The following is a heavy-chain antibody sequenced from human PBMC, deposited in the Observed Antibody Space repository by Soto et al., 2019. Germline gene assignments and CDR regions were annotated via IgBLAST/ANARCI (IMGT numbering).Heavy chain of an antibody. J-gene: IGHJ5*02. CDR2: ISGSGGST. Sequence: PGGSLRLSCAASGFTFSSYAMSWVRQAPGKGLEWVSAISGSGGSTYYADSVKGRFTISRDNSKNTLYLQMNSLRAEDTAVYYCAKILGPGLSLLRFDPWGQGTLVTVSS. CDR1: GFTFSSYA. V-gene: IGHV3-23*01. CDR3: AKILGPGLSLLRFDP. D-gene: IGHD2-15*01.